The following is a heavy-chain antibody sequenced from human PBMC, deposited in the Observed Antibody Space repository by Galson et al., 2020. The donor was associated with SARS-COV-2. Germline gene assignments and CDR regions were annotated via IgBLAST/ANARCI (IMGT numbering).Heavy chain of an antibody. V-gene: IGHV1-46*01. CDR1: GYTFTSYY. D-gene: IGHD6-19*01. J-gene: IGHJ6*03. CDR3: AREVQGYSSGWYVGYYYYYMDV. Sequence: ASVKVSCKASGYTFTSYYMHWVRQAPGQGLEWMGIINPSGGSTSYAQKFQGRVTMTRDTSTSTVYMELSSLRSEDTAVYYCAREVQGYSSGWYVGYYYYYMDVWGKGTTVTVSS. CDR2: INPSGGST.